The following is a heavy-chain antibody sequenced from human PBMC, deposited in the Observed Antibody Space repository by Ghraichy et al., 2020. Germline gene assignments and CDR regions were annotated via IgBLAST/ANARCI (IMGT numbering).Heavy chain of an antibody. D-gene: IGHD2-21*02. J-gene: IGHJ5*02. Sequence: SETLSLTCSVSGVSISSFYWSWIRQPAGKGLEWIGRIYTSGSTNYNPSLKSRVTMSVDTSKNQFSLKLSSVTAADTAVYYCARDLLLVVTGSNWFDPWGQGTLVTVSS. CDR1: GVSISSFY. CDR2: IYTSGST. V-gene: IGHV4-4*07. CDR3: ARDLLLVVTGSNWFDP.